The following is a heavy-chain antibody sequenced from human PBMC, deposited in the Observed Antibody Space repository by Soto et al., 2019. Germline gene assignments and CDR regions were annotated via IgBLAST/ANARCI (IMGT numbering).Heavy chain of an antibody. D-gene: IGHD3-22*01. Sequence: GESLKISCKGSGYSFTSYWIGWVRQMPGKGLEWMGIIYPGDSDTRYSPSFQGQVTISADKSISTAYLQWSSLKASDTAMYYCARITTPEYYYAISGYPTPFFDYWGQGTLVTVSS. CDR2: IYPGDSDT. V-gene: IGHV5-51*01. CDR3: ARITTPEYYYAISGYPTPFFDY. CDR1: GYSFTSYW. J-gene: IGHJ4*02.